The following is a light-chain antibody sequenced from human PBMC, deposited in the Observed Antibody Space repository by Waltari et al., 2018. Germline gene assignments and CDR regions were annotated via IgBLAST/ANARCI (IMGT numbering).Light chain of an antibody. J-gene: IGLJ3*02. CDR1: SSNIGHNS. Sequence: QSVVTQPPSASGTPGQTVTISCSGSSSNIGHNSVSWYQQLPGTAPKLLIFNNDQRPSGVPDRFSGSKSGTSASLAIRGLQSEDEADYYCASWADNLNGPVFGGGTKLTVL. V-gene: IGLV1-44*01. CDR3: ASWADNLNGPV. CDR2: NND.